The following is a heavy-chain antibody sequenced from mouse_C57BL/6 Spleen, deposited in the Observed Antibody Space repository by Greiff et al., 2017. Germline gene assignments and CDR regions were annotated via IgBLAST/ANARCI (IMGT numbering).Heavy chain of an antibody. Sequence: QVHVKQSGPGLVQPSQSLSITCTVSGFSLTSYGVHWVRQSPGKGLEWLGVIWSGGSTDYNAAFISRLSISKDNSKSQVFFKMNSLQADDTAIYYCARNWDDYDEVYFDDWGQGTTLTVSS. V-gene: IGHV2-2*01. CDR3: ARNWDDYDEVYFDD. CDR1: GFSLTSYG. D-gene: IGHD2-4*01. CDR2: IWSGGST. J-gene: IGHJ2*01.